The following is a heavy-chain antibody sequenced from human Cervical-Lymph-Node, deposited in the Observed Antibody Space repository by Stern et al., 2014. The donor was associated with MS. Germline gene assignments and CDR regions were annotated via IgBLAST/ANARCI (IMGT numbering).Heavy chain of an antibody. CDR3: ARGAGWFDP. J-gene: IGHJ5*02. V-gene: IGHV4-59*01. CDR2: IYYSGST. CDR1: GGSISSYY. Sequence: QVQLQESGPGLVKPSETLSLTCTVSGGSISSYYLSWIRQPPGKGLEWIGQIYYSGSTNYNPSLKSRVTISVDTSKNQFSLKLSSVTAADTAVYYCARGAGWFDPWGQGTLVTVSS.